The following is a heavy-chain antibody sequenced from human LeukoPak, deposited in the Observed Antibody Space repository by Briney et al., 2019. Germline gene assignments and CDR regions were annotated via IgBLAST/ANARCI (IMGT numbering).Heavy chain of an antibody. D-gene: IGHD4-17*01. CDR1: GFTFSSYA. J-gene: IGHJ4*02. Sequence: GGSLRLSCAASGFTFSSYAMSWVRQAPGKGLEWVSAMSGSGGSTYYADSVEGRFTISRDNSKNTLYLQMNSLRAEDTAVYYCAKLSGDYCFDYWGQGTLVTVSS. CDR3: AKLSGDYCFDY. CDR2: MSGSGGST. V-gene: IGHV3-23*01.